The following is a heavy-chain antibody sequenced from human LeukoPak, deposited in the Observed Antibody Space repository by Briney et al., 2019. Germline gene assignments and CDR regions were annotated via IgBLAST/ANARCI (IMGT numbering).Heavy chain of an antibody. D-gene: IGHD3-22*01. CDR3: TRANFYDSNGRSFDY. V-gene: IGHV7-4-1*01. Sequence: ASVKVSCKASGYTFTTYAMNWVRQAPGQGLEWIGWINTNTGNPTYAQGFTGRFVLSLDSSVSTAYLNFPSLKAEDTAVYYCTRANFYDSNGRSFDYWGQGTLVTVSS. J-gene: IGHJ4*02. CDR2: INTNTGNP. CDR1: GYTFTTYA.